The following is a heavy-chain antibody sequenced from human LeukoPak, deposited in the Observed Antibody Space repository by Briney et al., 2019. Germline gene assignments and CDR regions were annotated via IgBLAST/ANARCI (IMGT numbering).Heavy chain of an antibody. D-gene: IGHD1-26*01. J-gene: IGHJ4*02. V-gene: IGHV4-34*01. CDR1: GGSFSGYY. CDR2: INHSGST. Sequence: PSGTLSLTCAVYGGSFSGYYWSWIRQPPGKGLEWIGEINHSGSTNYNPSLKSRVTISVDTSKNQFSLKLSSVTAADTAVYYCARSSREPSGSYYDYWGQGTLVTVSS. CDR3: ARSSREPSGSYYDY.